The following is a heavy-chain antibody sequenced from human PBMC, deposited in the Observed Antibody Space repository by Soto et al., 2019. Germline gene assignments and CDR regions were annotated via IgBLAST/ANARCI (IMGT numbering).Heavy chain of an antibody. J-gene: IGHJ6*02. CDR2: ISYDGSNK. V-gene: IGHV3-30*18. CDR1: GFTFSSYG. D-gene: IGHD2-2*01. Sequence: QVQLVESGRGVVQPGRSLRLSCAASGFTFSSYGMHWVRQAPGKGLEWVAVISYDGSNKYYADSVKGRFTISRDNSKNTLYLQMNSLRAEDTAVYYCAKDDVLVPAAMLVPYYGMDVWGQGTTVTVSS. CDR3: AKDDVLVPAAMLVPYYGMDV.